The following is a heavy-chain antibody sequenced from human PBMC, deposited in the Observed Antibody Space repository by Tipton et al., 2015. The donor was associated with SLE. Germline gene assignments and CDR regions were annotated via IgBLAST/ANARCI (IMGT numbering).Heavy chain of an antibody. CDR2: ISSSSSYI. D-gene: IGHD3-10*01. CDR1: GFTFSSYS. J-gene: IGHJ5*02. CDR3: ARDLRSYYGSGWFDP. V-gene: IGHV3-21*03. Sequence: SLRLSCAASGFTFSSYSMNWVRQAPGKGLEWVSSISSSSSYIYYADSVKGRFTISRDNAKNSLYLQMNSLRAEDTAVYYCARDLRSYYGSGWFDPWGQGPLFPVTS.